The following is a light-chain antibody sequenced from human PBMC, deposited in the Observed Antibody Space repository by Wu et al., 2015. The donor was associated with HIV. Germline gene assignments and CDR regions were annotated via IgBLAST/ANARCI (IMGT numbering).Light chain of an antibody. CDR1: QSISSW. CDR2: KAS. CDR3: QQSYSTASKT. J-gene: IGKJ1*01. Sequence: DIQMTQSPSTLSASVGDRVTITCRASQSISSWLAWYQQKPGKAPKLLIYKASSLESGVPSRFSGSGSGTDFTLTISSLQPEDFATYYCQQSYSTASKTFGQGTKVEIK. V-gene: IGKV1-5*03.